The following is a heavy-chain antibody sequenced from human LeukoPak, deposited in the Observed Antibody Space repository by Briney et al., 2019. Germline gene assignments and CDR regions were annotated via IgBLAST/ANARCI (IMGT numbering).Heavy chain of an antibody. CDR3: ARLGPSGSHTY. Sequence: SETLSLTCTVSGGSINTYYWSWIRQPPGKGLEWIGYIHYGGSTNYNPSLMSRVAISVDTSKNQFSLKLTSMTAADAAVYYCARLGPSGSHTYWGQGTLVTVSS. CDR2: IHYGGST. V-gene: IGHV4-59*01. D-gene: IGHD3-10*01. CDR1: GGSINTYY. J-gene: IGHJ4*02.